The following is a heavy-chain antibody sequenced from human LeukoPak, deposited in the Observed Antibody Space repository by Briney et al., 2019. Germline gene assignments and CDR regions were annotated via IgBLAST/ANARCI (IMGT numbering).Heavy chain of an antibody. J-gene: IGHJ4*02. V-gene: IGHV3-7*01. CDR1: TFTLNNYW. CDR3: ARDAQTGDIDY. CDR2: IKQDGSEK. D-gene: IGHD7-27*01. Sequence: PGGSLRLSCTASTFTLNNYWMSWVRQAPGKGLEWVANIKQDGSEKYHVDSVKGRFTISRDNAKNSLYLHMNSLRVEDTAVYYCARDAQTGDIDYWGQGTLVTVSS.